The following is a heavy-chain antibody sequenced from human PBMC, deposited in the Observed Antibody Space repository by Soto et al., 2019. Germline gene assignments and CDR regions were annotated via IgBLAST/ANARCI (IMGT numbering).Heavy chain of an antibody. V-gene: IGHV4-59*11. J-gene: IGHJ4*02. CDR2: IFHSGGT. CDR1: GGSMSKHY. D-gene: IGHD2-2*01. CDR3: ARYSSTSCHPAYCFDY. Sequence: ETLSLTCTVSGGSMSKHYWSWLRQSPGKGPEWVGFIFHSGGTSFNPSLRSRVSISVDTSRSQVSLELRSVTAADTAIYYCARYSSTSCHPAYCFDYWGQGTLVTVSS.